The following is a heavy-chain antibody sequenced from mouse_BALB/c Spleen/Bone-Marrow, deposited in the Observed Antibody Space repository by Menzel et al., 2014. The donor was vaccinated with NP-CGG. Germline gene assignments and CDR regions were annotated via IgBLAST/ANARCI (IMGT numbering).Heavy chain of an antibody. CDR1: GYAFTNYL. V-gene: IGHV1-54*01. CDR2: INPGSGGT. J-gene: IGHJ4*01. CDR3: ARWDYAMDY. Sequence: QVQLQQSGAELVRPGTSVKVSCKASGYAFTNYLIEWVKQRPGQGLEWIGVINPGSGGTNYNEEFKGKATLTADKSSSTAYMQLSSLTSVDSAVYFCARWDYAMDYWGQGTSVTVSS.